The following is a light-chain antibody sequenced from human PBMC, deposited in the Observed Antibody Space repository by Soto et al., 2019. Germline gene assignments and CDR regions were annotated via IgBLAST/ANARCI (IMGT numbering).Light chain of an antibody. CDR3: AAWDDSLSVL. CDR1: SSNIGSNY. CDR2: RNN. Sequence: QSVLTQPPSASGTPGQRVTISCSGGSSNIGSNYAYWYQQLPGTAPKLLIYRNNQRPSGVPDRFSGSKSGTSASLAFSGLRSEDEADYYCAAWDDSLSVLFGGGTKVTVL. J-gene: IGLJ3*02. V-gene: IGLV1-47*01.